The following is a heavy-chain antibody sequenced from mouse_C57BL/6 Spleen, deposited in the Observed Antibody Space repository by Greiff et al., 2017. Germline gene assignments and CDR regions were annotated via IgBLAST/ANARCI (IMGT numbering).Heavy chain of an antibody. CDR3: ARWAYDSKAY. D-gene: IGHD2-3*01. Sequence: QVQLQQPGAELVMPGASVKLSCKASGYTFTSYWMHWVKQRPGQGLEWIGEIDPSDSYTNYNQKFKGKSTLTVDKSSSTAYMQLSSLTSEDSAVYYCARWAYDSKAYWGQGTLVTVSA. CDR1: GYTFTSYW. CDR2: IDPSDSYT. J-gene: IGHJ3*01. V-gene: IGHV1-69*01.